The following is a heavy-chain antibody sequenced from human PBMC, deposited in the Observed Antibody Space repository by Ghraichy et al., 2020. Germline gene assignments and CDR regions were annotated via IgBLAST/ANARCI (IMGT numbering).Heavy chain of an antibody. D-gene: IGHD6-19*01. CDR2: MQTSGST. V-gene: IGHV4-4*07. CDR3: ARDGGSGWFDY. J-gene: IGHJ5*01. CDR1: GGSISRDY. Sequence: SETLSLTCTVSGGSISRDYWSWIRQSAGKGLEWIGRMQTSGSTNYNPSLKSRMSMSVDTSKNQFSLKLNSVTAADTAVYYCARDGGSGWFDYWGQGTLVTVSS.